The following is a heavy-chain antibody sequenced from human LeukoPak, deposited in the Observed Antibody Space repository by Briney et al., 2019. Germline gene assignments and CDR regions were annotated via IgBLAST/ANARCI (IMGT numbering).Heavy chain of an antibody. CDR1: GYSISSGYY. J-gene: IGHJ4*02. V-gene: IGHV4-38-2*01. D-gene: IGHD7-27*01. CDR2: IYHSGST. CDR3: ARRGVTGDYFDY. Sequence: SETVSLTCAVSGYSISSGYYWGWIRQPPGKGLEWIAIIYHSGSTYYNPSLKSRVTISVDTSKNQFSLKLSSVTAADTAGYYCARRGVTGDYFDYWGQGTQVTVSS.